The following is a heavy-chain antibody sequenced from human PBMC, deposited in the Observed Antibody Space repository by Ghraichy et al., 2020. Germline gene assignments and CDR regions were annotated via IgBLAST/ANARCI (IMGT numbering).Heavy chain of an antibody. Sequence: GGSLRLSCSASGFTFSNDFMHWVRQAPGKGLEYVSLINTNGGSTSYADSVKGRFTISRDNSKNTLHLQMSSLRPEDTAVYYCVKDLSGTYSFDYWGQGTLVIVSS. CDR2: INTNGGST. CDR1: GFTFSNDF. D-gene: IGHD1-26*01. CDR3: VKDLSGTYSFDY. J-gene: IGHJ4*02. V-gene: IGHV3-64D*06.